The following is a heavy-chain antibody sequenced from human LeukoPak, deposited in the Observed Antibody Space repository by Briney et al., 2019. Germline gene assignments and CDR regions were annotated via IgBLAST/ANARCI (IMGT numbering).Heavy chain of an antibody. CDR3: ARPATGYCSSAGCHWDS. Sequence: GGSLRLSCAASGFTFSTHSMYWVRQAPGKGLEWVSSISASSNFIHYAESVRGRFTLSRGNAKNSLYLQMNSLGAQDTAVYYCARPATGYCSSAGCHWDSWGQGTLVTVSS. V-gene: IGHV3-21*01. CDR2: ISASSNFI. CDR1: GFTFSTHS. J-gene: IGHJ4*02. D-gene: IGHD2-2*01.